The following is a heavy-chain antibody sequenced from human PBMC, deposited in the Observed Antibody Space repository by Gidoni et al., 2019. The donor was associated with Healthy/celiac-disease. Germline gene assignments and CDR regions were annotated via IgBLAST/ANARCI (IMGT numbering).Heavy chain of an antibody. CDR1: GGSISSGGYY. D-gene: IGHD2-8*01. Sequence: QVQLQESGPGLVKPSQTLSLTCTVSGGSISSGGYYWSWIRQHPGEGLEWIGYIYYSGSTSYNPSLKSRVTISVDTSKNQFSLKLSSVTAADTAVYYCARGLVYAIDNWFDPWGQGTLVTVSS. J-gene: IGHJ5*02. V-gene: IGHV4-31*03. CDR2: IYYSGST. CDR3: ARGLVYAIDNWFDP.